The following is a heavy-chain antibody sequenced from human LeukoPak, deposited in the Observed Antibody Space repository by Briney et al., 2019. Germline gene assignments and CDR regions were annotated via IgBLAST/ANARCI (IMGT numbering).Heavy chain of an antibody. CDR3: ANLHRDSDGYYYVDN. Sequence: PSETLSLTCSVSGGSISNYYWSWIRQPAGKGLEWIGRIYTSGSTKYNPSLKSRVTMSLDKSKNQFSLKLSSVIAADTAVYYCANLHRDSDGYYYVDNWGQGTLVTVS. V-gene: IGHV4-4*07. D-gene: IGHD3-22*01. CDR2: IYTSGST. CDR1: GGSISNYY. J-gene: IGHJ4*02.